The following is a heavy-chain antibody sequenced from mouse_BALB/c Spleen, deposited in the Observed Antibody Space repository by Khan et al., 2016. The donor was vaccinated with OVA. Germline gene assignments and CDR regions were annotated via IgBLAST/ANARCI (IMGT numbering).Heavy chain of an antibody. CDR2: INPSNDYT. J-gene: IGHJ3*01. V-gene: IGHV1-4*01. Sequence: VQLQESGAELARPGASVKMSCKTSGYTFTTYTLHWVKQRPGRGLEWIGYINPSNDYTNYNQKFKDKSTLTADKSSSTAYMQLSSLTSEDSAVYYCARSGQLGLRGGFTYGGQGTLVTVSA. D-gene: IGHD3-2*01. CDR3: ARSGQLGLRGGFTY. CDR1: GYTFTTYT.